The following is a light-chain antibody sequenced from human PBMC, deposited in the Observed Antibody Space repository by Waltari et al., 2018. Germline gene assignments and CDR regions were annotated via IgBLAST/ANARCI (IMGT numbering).Light chain of an antibody. CDR2: YDS. CDR3: HVWDSYSDHAV. V-gene: IGLV3-21*04. J-gene: IGLJ7*01. Sequence: SYVLTQPPSVSVAPGKTATITCGGNNIGSKSVQWYQQKPGQAPVLVMYYDSDRPSGTPERFSGSNSGNTATLTISRVEAGDEADYYCHVWDSYSDHAVFGGGTQLTVL. CDR1: NIGSKS.